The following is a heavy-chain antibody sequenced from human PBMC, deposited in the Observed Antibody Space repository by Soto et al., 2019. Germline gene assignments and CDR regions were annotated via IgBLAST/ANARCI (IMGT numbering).Heavy chain of an antibody. CDR3: ARDIDYDIDY. J-gene: IGHJ4*02. V-gene: IGHV1-18*01. D-gene: IGHD4-17*01. CDR2: IYPKEGRA. CDR1: GYIFKNYG. Sequence: QVQLVQSGAEVQKPGASVKVSCKTSGYIFKNYGISWVRQAPGQGLEWMGWIYPKEGRANFAQNLQGRVTLTKDKPTSTAYIELRSLRFDDSAVYFCARDIDYDIDYWGQGTLVTVSS.